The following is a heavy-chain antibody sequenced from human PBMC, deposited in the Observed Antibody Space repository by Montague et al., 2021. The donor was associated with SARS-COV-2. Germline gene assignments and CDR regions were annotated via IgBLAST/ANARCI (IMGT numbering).Heavy chain of an antibody. CDR3: ARDLWDYGWYYFDY. CDR1: GFTFSSYA. CDR2: ISYDGSNK. Sequence: SLRLSCAASGFTFSSYAMHWVRQAPGKGLEWVAVISYDGSNKYYADSVKGRFTISRDNSKNTLYLQMNSLRAEDTAVYYCARDLWDYGWYYFDYWGQGTPVTVSS. J-gene: IGHJ4*02. V-gene: IGHV3-30-3*01. D-gene: IGHD4-17*01.